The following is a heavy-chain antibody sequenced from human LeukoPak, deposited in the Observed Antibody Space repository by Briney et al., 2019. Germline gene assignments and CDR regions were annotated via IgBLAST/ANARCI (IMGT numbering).Heavy chain of an antibody. Sequence: SETLSLTCTVSGGSISSSSYYWGWIRQPPGKGLEWIGSIYYSGSTYYNPSLKSRVTISVDTSKNQFSLKLSSVTAADTAVYYCARGVAMIPQYYYYGMDVWGQGTTVTVSS. V-gene: IGHV4-39*07. CDR2: IYYSGST. CDR1: GGSISSSSYY. CDR3: ARGVAMIPQYYYYGMDV. D-gene: IGHD3-3*01. J-gene: IGHJ6*02.